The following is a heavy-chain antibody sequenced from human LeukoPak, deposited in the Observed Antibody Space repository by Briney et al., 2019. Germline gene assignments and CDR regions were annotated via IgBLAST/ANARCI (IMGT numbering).Heavy chain of an antibody. D-gene: IGHD3-22*01. CDR3: VRDISGYYFDY. J-gene: IGHJ4*02. V-gene: IGHV3-11*05. CDR2: ISGSSIYT. CDR1: GXTFSDYH. Sequence: PGGSLRLSWAASGXTFSDYHLTWIRQAPGKGLEWVSYISGSSIYTRYADSVKGRFTISRDNAKNSLYLQMNSLRAEDTALYYCVRDISGYYFDYWGQGTLVTVSS.